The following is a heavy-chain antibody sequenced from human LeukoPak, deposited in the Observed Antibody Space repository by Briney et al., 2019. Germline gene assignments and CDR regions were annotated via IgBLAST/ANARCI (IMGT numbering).Heavy chain of an antibody. D-gene: IGHD6-19*01. CDR2: IDSSGIT. V-gene: IGHV4-61*09. J-gene: IGHJ4*02. Sequence: SQTLSLTCTVSGGSINSGNDYWSWIRQPAGKELEWIGYIDSSGITNYNSSLNSRVTISLDTSQNQFPLKLNSVTAADTAVYYCATVASGWYPDYWGQGALVTVAS. CDR1: GGSINSGNDY. CDR3: ATVASGWYPDY.